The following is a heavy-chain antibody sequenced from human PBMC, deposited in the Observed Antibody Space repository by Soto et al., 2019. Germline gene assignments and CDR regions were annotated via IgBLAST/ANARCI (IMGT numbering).Heavy chain of an antibody. CDR1: GFTFSNYE. D-gene: IGHD1-7*01. V-gene: IGHV3-48*03. Sequence: PGGSLRLSCVTSGFTFSNYEMNWVRQAPGRGLEWLSYIGTTGTTTYYADSVKGRFTISRDNARNSLYLVMDSLRAEDTAVYYCAGGRLSGTTGDYWGQGTLVTVSS. CDR2: IGTTGTTT. CDR3: AGGRLSGTTGDY. J-gene: IGHJ4*02.